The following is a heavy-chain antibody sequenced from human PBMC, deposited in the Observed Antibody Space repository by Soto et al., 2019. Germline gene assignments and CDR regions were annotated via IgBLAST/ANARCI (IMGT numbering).Heavy chain of an antibody. CDR2: IIPILGIA. Sequence: QVQLVQSGAEVKKPGSSVKVSCKASGGTFSTYTISWVRQAPGQGLEWMGRIIPILGIANYAQKFQGRVTITADXSXRXAXXEVSSLRSEDTAVYYCASDSQVGASHVPNHYGMDVWGQGPTVTVSS. V-gene: IGHV1-69*02. CDR1: GGTFSTYT. CDR3: ASDSQVGASHVPNHYGMDV. D-gene: IGHD1-26*01. J-gene: IGHJ6*02.